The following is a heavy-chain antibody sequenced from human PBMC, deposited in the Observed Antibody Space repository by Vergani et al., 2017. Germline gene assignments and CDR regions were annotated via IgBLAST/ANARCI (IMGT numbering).Heavy chain of an antibody. CDR1: GFTFSSHA. Sequence: EVQLLQSEGAVVQPGGSLRLSCVASGFTFSSHAMRWVRQGHGQGLEWVSSIKNTGDSTHYADFVKGRFTISRDNSKNTLYLQINSLRVEDTAVYYCGRGSDNYNWGQGTLVTVSS. D-gene: IGHD5-24*01. CDR3: GRGSDNYN. V-gene: IGHV3-23*01. J-gene: IGHJ4*02. CDR2: IKNTGDST.